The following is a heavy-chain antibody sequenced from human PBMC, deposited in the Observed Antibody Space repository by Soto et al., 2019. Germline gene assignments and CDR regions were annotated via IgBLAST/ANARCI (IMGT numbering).Heavy chain of an antibody. J-gene: IGHJ5*02. V-gene: IGHV1-69*01. Sequence: QVQLVQSGAEVKKPGSSVKVSCKASGGTFSSYAISWVRQAPGQGLEWMGGIIPIFGTANYAQKFQGRVTITADESTSTAYMELSSLRSEDTAVYYCARVPGVVSVESGWWFDPWGQGTLVTVSS. CDR3: ARVPGVVSVESGWWFDP. CDR2: IIPIFGTA. D-gene: IGHD2-8*02. CDR1: GGTFSSYA.